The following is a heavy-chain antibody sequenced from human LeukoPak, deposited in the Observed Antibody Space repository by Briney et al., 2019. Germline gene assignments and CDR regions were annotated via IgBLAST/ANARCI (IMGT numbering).Heavy chain of an antibody. CDR1: GFIFSTYA. CDR2: ISYDGSNK. D-gene: IGHD6-19*01. CDR3: ARDRGQWLVLPFDP. Sequence: QSGGSLRLSCAASGFIFSTYAMSWVRQAPGKGLEWVAVISYDGSNKYYADSVKGRFTISRDNSKNTLYLQMNSLRAEDTAVYYCARDRGQWLVLPFDPWGQGTLVTVSS. V-gene: IGHV3-30*04. J-gene: IGHJ5*02.